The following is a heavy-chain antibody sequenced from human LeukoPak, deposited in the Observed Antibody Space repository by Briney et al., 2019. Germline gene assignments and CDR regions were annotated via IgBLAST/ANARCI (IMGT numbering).Heavy chain of an antibody. J-gene: IGHJ4*02. CDR1: GFTFSSYW. Sequence: GGSLRLSCAASGFTFSSYWMSWVRQAPGKGLEWVANIKQDGGETYYVDSVKGRFTISRDNAKNSLYLQRNSLRAEDTAVYYCARAVFWSGYYVLDYWGQGTLVTVSS. CDR3: ARAVFWSGYYVLDY. D-gene: IGHD3-3*01. V-gene: IGHV3-7*01. CDR2: IKQDGGET.